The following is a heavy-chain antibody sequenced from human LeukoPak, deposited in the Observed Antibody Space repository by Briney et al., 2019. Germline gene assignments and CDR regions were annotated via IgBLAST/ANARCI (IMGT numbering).Heavy chain of an antibody. CDR3: ARDDWNYFDY. D-gene: IGHD3-9*01. CDR2: IYTSGST. V-gene: IGHV4-4*07. J-gene: IGHJ4*02. CDR1: GGSISSYY. Sequence: SETLSLTCTASGGSISSYYWSWIRQPAGKGLEWIGRIYTSGSTNYNPSLKSRVTISVDTSKNQFSLKLNSVTAADTAVYYCARDDWNYFDYWGQGTLVTVSS.